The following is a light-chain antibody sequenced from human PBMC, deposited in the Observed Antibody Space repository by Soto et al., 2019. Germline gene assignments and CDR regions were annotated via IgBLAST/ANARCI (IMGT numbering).Light chain of an antibody. CDR1: QSVSSN. V-gene: IGKV3-15*01. J-gene: IGKJ1*01. CDR2: GAS. Sequence: EIVMTQSPATLSASPGERATLSCRASQSVSSNLAWYQQKPGQAPRLLVYGASTRATGVPARFSGSGSGTEFTLTISSLQSEDFATYYCQHYNSYSEAFGQGTKVELK. CDR3: QHYNSYSEA.